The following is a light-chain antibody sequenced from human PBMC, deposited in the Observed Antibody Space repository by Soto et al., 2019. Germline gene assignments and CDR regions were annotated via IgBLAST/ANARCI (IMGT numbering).Light chain of an antibody. V-gene: IGLV2-11*01. CDR1: SSDVGAYIY. CDR3: CSYVGSYTLI. CDR2: DVS. Sequence: QSALTQPRSVSGSPGQSVAISCTGTSSDVGAYIYVSWYQQLPGKAPKLIIYDVSQRPSGVPDRFSGSKSGNTASLTISGLQAEDEAAYYCCSYVGSYTLIFGGGTKLTVL. J-gene: IGLJ2*01.